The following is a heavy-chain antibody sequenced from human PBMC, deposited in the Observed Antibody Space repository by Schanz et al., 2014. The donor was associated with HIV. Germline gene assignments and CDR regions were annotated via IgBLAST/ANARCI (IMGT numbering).Heavy chain of an antibody. CDR2: IKRDGSDK. J-gene: IGHJ6*02. CDR3: ANSGYCTSGICYTRGDGLDV. Sequence: EVQLVESGGGLVQPGGSLRLSCAASGFTFSRYWMSWVRQAPGEGLEWVANIKRDGSDKYYLDSVKGRFTISRDNSKNTLFLQMNSLRAEDTAVYYCANSGYCTSGICYTRGDGLDVWGQGTTVTVSS. D-gene: IGHD2-8*01. V-gene: IGHV3-7*03. CDR1: GFTFSRYW.